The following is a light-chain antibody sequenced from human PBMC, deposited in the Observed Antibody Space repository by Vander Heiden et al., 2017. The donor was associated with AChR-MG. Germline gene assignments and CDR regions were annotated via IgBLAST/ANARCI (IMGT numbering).Light chain of an antibody. CDR3: QEVDSTNLT. Sequence: DILMTQSQDSLAVSLGERATINCKSSQTLLYRSDNKNYLAWYRQKPGQPPELLIYWASRRESGVPDRFRGSGSGTDFTLTISSLQAEDVAIYYCQEVDSTNLTFGGGTRVEIK. CDR1: QTLLYRSDNKNY. J-gene: IGKJ4*01. V-gene: IGKV4-1*01. CDR2: WAS.